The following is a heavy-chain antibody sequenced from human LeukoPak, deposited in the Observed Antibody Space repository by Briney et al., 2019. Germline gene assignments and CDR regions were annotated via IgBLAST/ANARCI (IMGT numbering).Heavy chain of an antibody. J-gene: IGHJ3*02. V-gene: IGHV3-15*01. Sequence: GGSLRLSCAASAFTFSNYYMSWIRQAPGKGLEWVGRIKSKTDGGTTDYAAPVKGRFTISRDDSKNTLYLQMNSLKTEDTAVYYCTTDPWGGDIWGQGTMVTVSS. D-gene: IGHD3-16*01. CDR2: IKSKTDGGTT. CDR1: AFTFSNYY. CDR3: TTDPWGGDI.